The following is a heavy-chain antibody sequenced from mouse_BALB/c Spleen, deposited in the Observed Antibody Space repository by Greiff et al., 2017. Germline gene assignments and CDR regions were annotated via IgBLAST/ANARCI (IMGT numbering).Heavy chain of an antibody. Sequence: QVQLKQSGPGLVAPSQSLSITCTVSGFSLTGYGVNWVRQPPGKGLEWLGMIWGDGSTDYNSALKSRLSISKDNSKSQVFLKMNSLQTDDTARYYCARDRDYDGYYYAMDYWGQGTSVTVSS. CDR1: GFSLTGYG. V-gene: IGHV2-6-7*01. J-gene: IGHJ4*01. D-gene: IGHD1-2*01. CDR3: ARDRDYDGYYYAMDY. CDR2: IWGDGST.